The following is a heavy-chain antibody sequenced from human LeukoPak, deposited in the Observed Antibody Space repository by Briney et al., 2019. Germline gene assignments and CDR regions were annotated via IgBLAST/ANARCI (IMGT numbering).Heavy chain of an antibody. CDR1: GFTFSSYA. V-gene: IGHV3-23*01. CDR3: AKAVVDTAMSYYYMDV. J-gene: IGHJ6*03. CDR2: ISGSGGST. Sequence: PGGSLRLSCAASGFTFSSYAMSWVRQAPGKGLEWVSAISGSGGSTYYADSVKGRFTISRDNSKNTLYLQMNSLRAEDTAVYYCAKAVVDTAMSYYYMDVWGKGTTVTVS. D-gene: IGHD5-18*01.